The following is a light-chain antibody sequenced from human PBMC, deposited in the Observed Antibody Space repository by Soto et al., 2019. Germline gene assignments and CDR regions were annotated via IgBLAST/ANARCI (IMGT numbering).Light chain of an antibody. CDR3: QQYNNWPPEGT. J-gene: IGKJ1*01. CDR2: GAS. Sequence: EIMMTQSPATLSVSPGERATLSCRASQSVSSNLAWYQQKPGQAPRLLIYGASTRATGIPVRFSGSGSGTEFTLTISSLQSEDFAVYYCQQYNNWPPEGTFGQGTKVEIK. CDR1: QSVSSN. V-gene: IGKV3-15*01.